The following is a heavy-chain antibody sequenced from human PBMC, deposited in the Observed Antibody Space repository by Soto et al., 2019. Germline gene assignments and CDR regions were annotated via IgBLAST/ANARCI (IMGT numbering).Heavy chain of an antibody. V-gene: IGHV3-15*01. J-gene: IGHJ4*02. Sequence: GGSLRLSCAASGFTFSNAWMSWVRQSPGKGLEWIGHIKSETDGGTTDYAAPVKGRFTISRDDSKNKLYLQMNSLKAEDTAVYYCTTVAGLVSDFWSGDRTQRSYYFDFWGQGTLVTVSS. CDR3: TTVAGLVSDFWSGDRTQRSYYFDF. CDR2: IKSETDGGTT. D-gene: IGHD3-3*01. CDR1: GFTFSNAW.